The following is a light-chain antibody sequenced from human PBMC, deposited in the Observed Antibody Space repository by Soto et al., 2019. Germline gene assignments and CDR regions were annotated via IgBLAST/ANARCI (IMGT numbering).Light chain of an antibody. J-gene: IGKJ4*01. CDR3: QQHEKLPLT. Sequence: DIQMTQSPSSLSASVGDRVSITCRARQAIRNYLNWYQQKPGKATKLLVYDASNLQTGVPSRFSGLGSGKHLTLTSNALQPDDIATYYCQQHEKLPLTFGGGTNVEIK. CDR1: QAIRNY. V-gene: IGKV1-33*01. CDR2: DAS.